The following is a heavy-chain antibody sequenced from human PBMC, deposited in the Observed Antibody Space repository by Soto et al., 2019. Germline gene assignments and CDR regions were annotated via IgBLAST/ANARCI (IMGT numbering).Heavy chain of an antibody. CDR2: ISGSGGST. Sequence: EVQLLESGGGLVQPGGSLRLSCAASAFTFTNDAMSWVRQAPGKGLEWVSSISGSGGSTYYADSVQGRFTISRDNSNNTLYLQMDSLRAEDTAVYFCAKRGHSTSWYWFDPWGQGTLVTVSS. V-gene: IGHV3-23*01. CDR1: AFTFTNDA. D-gene: IGHD6-13*01. CDR3: AKRGHSTSWYWFDP. J-gene: IGHJ5*02.